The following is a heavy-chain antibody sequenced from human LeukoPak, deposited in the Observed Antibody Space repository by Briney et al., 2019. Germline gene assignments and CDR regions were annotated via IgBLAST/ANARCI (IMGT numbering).Heavy chain of an antibody. CDR1: GGSISNYY. CDR3: ARQAWFGESYFDY. J-gene: IGHJ4*02. CDR2: LYYSGST. D-gene: IGHD3-10*01. V-gene: IGHV4-59*08. Sequence: SETLSLTCTVSGGSISNYYWSWIRRPPGKGLEWIGYLYYSGSTNYNPSLKSRVTISVDTSKNQFSLKLSSVTAADTAVYYCARQAWFGESYFDYWGQGTLVTVSS.